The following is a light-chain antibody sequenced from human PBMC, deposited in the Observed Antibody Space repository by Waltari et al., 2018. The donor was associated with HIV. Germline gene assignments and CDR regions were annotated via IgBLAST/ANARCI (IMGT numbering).Light chain of an antibody. J-gene: IGLJ3*02. Sequence: QSVLTQPPSVSATPGQRVTISCSGSGSNVGSTAVDWYLQLPGTAPKRGIYDNNQPPSGVPALFSGSTSGTSASLAISGLQSEDEADYYCAAWYDSLNGRVFGGGTKLTVL. CDR3: AAWYDSLNGRV. V-gene: IGLV1-44*01. CDR2: DNN. CDR1: GSNVGSTA.